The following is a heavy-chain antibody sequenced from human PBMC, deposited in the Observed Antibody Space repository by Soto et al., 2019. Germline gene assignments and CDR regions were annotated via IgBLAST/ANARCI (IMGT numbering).Heavy chain of an antibody. D-gene: IGHD3-10*01. CDR3: ARLLWFGDVFVDY. CDR2: IIPILGIA. V-gene: IGHV1-69*02. Sequence: ASVKVSCKASGGTFSSYTISWVRQAPGQGLEWMGRIIPILGIANYAQKFQGRVTITADKSTSTAYMELSSLRSEDTAVYYCARLLWFGDVFVDYWGQGTLVTVSS. CDR1: GGTFSSYT. J-gene: IGHJ4*02.